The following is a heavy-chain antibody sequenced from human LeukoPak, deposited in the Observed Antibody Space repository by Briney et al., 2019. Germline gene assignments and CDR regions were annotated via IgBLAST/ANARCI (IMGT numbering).Heavy chain of an antibody. CDR2: IIPIFGTA. V-gene: IGHV1-69*05. Sequence: ASVKVSCKASGGTFSSYAISWVRQAPGQGLEWMGGIIPIFGTANYAQKFQGRVTITTDESTSTAYMELSSLRSEDTAAYYCAREADTAMYSWFDPWGQGTLVTVSS. CDR1: GGTFSSYA. CDR3: AREADTAMYSWFDP. D-gene: IGHD5-18*01. J-gene: IGHJ5*02.